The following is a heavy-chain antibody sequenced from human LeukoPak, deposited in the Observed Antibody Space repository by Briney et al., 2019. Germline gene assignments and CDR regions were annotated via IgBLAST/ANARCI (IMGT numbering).Heavy chain of an antibody. V-gene: IGHV4-30-2*01. J-gene: IGHJ6*03. CDR2: IYHSGST. D-gene: IGHD1-1*01. CDR3: ARDMVGAGTTGIGEDYYYYYMDV. Sequence: PSETLSLTCTVSGGSISSGGYYWSWIRQPPGKGLEWIGYIYHSGSTYYNPSLKSRVTISVDRSKNQFSLKLSSVTAADTAVYYCARDMVGAGTTGIGEDYYYYYMDVWGKGTTVTVSS. CDR1: GGSISSGGYY.